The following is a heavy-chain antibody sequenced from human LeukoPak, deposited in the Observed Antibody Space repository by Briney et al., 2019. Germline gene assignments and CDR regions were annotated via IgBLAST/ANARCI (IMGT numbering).Heavy chain of an antibody. CDR3: ARTLYSSSWYYFDY. CDR1: GYSFTSYW. J-gene: IGHJ4*02. V-gene: IGHV5-10-1*01. CDR2: IDPSDSYT. D-gene: IGHD6-13*01. Sequence: GESLRISCQGSGYSFTSYWISWVRQMPGKGMEWMGRIDPSDSYTNYSPSFQGHVTISADKSISTAYLQWSSLKASDTAMYYCARTLYSSSWYYFDYWGQGTLVTVSS.